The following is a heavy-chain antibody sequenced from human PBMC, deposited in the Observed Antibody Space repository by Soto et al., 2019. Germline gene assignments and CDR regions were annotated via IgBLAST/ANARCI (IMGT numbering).Heavy chain of an antibody. CDR1: GYTFTSYY. CDR3: ASSGSLNYDFWSGTREAFDI. D-gene: IGHD3-3*01. CDR2: INPSSGST. Sequence: ASVKVSCKASGYTFTSYYMHWVRQAPGQGLEWMGIINPSSGSTSYAQKFQGRVTMTRDTSTSTVYMELSSLRSEDTAVYYCASSGSLNYDFWSGTREAFDIWGQGTMVTVSS. J-gene: IGHJ3*02. V-gene: IGHV1-46*03.